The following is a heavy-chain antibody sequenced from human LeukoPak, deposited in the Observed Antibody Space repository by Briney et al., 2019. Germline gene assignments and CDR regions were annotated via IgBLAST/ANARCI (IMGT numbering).Heavy chain of an antibody. V-gene: IGHV3-33*01. CDR1: GFTFSSYG. J-gene: IGHJ5*02. CDR2: IWYDGSNK. D-gene: IGHD2-15*01. CDR3: AGRYCSGGSCYTTTHVNWFDP. Sequence: PGRSLRLSCAASGFTFSSYGMHWVRQAPGKGLEWVAVIWYDGSNKYYADSVKGRFTISRDNSKNTLYLQMNSLRAEDTAVYYCAGRYCSGGSCYTTTHVNWFDPWGQGTLVTVSS.